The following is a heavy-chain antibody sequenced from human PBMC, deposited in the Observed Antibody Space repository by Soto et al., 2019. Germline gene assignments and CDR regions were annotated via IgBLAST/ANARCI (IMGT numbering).Heavy chain of an antibody. D-gene: IGHD6-6*01. J-gene: IGHJ3*02. V-gene: IGHV4-31*03. Sequence: QVQLQESGPGLVKPSQTLSLTCTVSGGSISRGGYYWSWIRQHPGEGLEWIGYIYYSGSTYYNPSIKSRVIISVDTSKNQFSLNLTSVTAADTAVYYCAELDYSNSNAFDIWGLGTMVTVSS. CDR3: AELDYSNSNAFDI. CDR2: IYYSGST. CDR1: GGSISRGGYY.